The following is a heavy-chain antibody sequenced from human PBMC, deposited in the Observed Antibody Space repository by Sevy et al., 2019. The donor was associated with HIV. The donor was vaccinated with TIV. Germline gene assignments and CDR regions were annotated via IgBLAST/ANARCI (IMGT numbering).Heavy chain of an antibody. D-gene: IGHD2-8*01. Sequence: GGSLRLSCAASGFTFSKYSMGRDRQPPGKGLEWVSTLSFGCGEINYADSVKGRFTISRDNSKSSVYLQMNNLRPEDTAVYYCAREGCTKPHDYWGQGTLVTVSS. J-gene: IGHJ4*02. V-gene: IGHV3-23*01. CDR3: AREGCTKPHDY. CDR2: LSFGCGEI. CDR1: GFTFSKYS.